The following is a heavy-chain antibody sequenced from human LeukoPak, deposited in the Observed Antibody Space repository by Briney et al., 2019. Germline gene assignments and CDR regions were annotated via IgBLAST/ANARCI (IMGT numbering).Heavy chain of an antibody. CDR1: GFTFDDYA. Sequence: GGSLRLSCAASGFTFDDYAMHWVRQAPGKGLEWVSSISSSSSYIYYADSVKGRFTISRDNAKNSLYLQMNSLRAEDTAVYYCARDRGGSYSPDAFDIWGKGTMVTVSS. D-gene: IGHD1-26*01. CDR3: ARDRGGSYSPDAFDI. V-gene: IGHV3-21*01. CDR2: ISSSSSYI. J-gene: IGHJ3*02.